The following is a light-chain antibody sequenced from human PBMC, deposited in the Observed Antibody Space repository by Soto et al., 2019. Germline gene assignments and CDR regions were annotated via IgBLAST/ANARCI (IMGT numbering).Light chain of an antibody. V-gene: IGLV1-44*01. CDR2: SNN. J-gene: IGLJ2*01. CDR1: SFNIGSNT. CDR3: ASWDDSQNVVV. Sequence: QSVLTQPPSASGTPGQRVTISCSGSSFNIGSNTVNWYQQLPGTAPKLLIYSNNQRPSGVPDRFSGSKSGTSASLAISGLQSEDEADYYCASWDDSQNVVVFGGGTKVTVL.